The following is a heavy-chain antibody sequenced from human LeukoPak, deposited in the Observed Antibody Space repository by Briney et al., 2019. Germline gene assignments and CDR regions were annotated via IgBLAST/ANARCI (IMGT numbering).Heavy chain of an antibody. Sequence: GGSLRLSCAASGFTFSSYGMSWIRQAPGKGLEWVSYISSGGKTIYYADSVKGRFTMSRDNAKNSLYLQMNSLRAEDTAVYYCARDQDYYDSSGYGYWGQGTLVTVSS. J-gene: IGHJ4*02. CDR1: GFTFSSYG. CDR3: ARDQDYYDSSGYGY. V-gene: IGHV3-48*04. D-gene: IGHD3-22*01. CDR2: ISSGGKTI.